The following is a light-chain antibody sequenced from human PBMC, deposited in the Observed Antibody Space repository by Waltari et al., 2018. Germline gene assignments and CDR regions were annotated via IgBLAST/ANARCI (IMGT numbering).Light chain of an antibody. CDR1: LSVSDN. V-gene: IGKV3-15*01. Sequence: IVLPQSPSTLSVSPAARATLSCRASLSVSDNLAWYQQKPGQAPRLLIYGASTRATGIPARFSGSGSGTDLTLTISSMQSGDFAIYYCQQEGNWPSLTFGGGTKVEI. CDR3: QQEGNWPSLT. J-gene: IGKJ4*01. CDR2: GAS.